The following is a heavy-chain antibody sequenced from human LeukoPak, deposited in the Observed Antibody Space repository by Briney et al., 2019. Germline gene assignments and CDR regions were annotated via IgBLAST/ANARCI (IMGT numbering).Heavy chain of an antibody. CDR1: GYTFTSYY. D-gene: IGHD5-18*01. V-gene: IGHV1-46*01. CDR2: INPSGGST. Sequence: GASVKVSCKASGYTFTSYYMHWVRQAPGQGLEWMGIINPSGGSTSYAQKFQGRVTMTRDMSTSTVYMVLSSLRSEDTAVYYCARVDTAMQADYWGQGTLVTVSS. CDR3: ARVDTAMQADY. J-gene: IGHJ4*02.